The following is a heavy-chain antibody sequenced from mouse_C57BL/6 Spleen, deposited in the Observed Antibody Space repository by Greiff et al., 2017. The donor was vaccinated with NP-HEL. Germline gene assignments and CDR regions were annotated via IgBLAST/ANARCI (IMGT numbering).Heavy chain of an antibody. CDR1: GFSLTSYG. CDR3: ARQGYGNYSYYYAMDY. J-gene: IGHJ4*01. D-gene: IGHD2-1*01. Sequence: VKVVESGPGLVAPSQSLSITCTVSGFSLTSYGVHWVRQPPGKGLEWMVVIWSDGSTTYNSARNTQLRISKDNFKSQVFLKMTSIQTDDTAMYYCARQGYGNYSYYYAMDYWGQGTSVTVSS. V-gene: IGHV2-6-1*01. CDR2: IWSDGST.